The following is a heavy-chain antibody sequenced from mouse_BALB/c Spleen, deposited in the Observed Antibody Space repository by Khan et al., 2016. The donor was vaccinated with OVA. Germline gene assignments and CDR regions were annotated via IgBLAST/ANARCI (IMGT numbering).Heavy chain of an antibody. V-gene: IGHV1S135*01. J-gene: IGHJ3*01. CDR3: ARHGSTSWFAY. D-gene: IGHD1-1*01. Sequence: VQLQQSGPELMKPGASVKISCKASGYSFSTYYIHWVTRSHGKTLEWIGYIDPFNGGTTYNQKFKGKATLPLDKSSSTAYLPLTSLTYEDSAVYYWARHGSTSWFAYWGQGTLVTVSA. CDR1: GYSFSTYY. CDR2: IDPFNGGT.